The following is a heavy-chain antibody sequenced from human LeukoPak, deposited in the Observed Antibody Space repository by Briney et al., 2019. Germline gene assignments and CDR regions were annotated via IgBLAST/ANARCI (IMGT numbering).Heavy chain of an antibody. CDR1: GFTFSSYW. J-gene: IGHJ4*02. D-gene: IGHD4-23*01. V-gene: IGHV3-7*01. Sequence: QPGGSLRLSCAASGFTFSSYWMSWVRQAPGKGLEWVANIKQDGSEKYYVDSVKGRFTISRDNAKNSLYLQMNSLRAEDTAVYYCARDTTVVTPEGWLEGPPAPKDYWGQGTLVTVSS. CDR2: IKQDGSEK. CDR3: ARDTTVVTPEGWLEGPPAPKDY.